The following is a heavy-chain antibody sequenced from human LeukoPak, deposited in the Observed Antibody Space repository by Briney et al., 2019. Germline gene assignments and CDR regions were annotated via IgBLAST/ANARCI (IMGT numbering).Heavy chain of an antibody. D-gene: IGHD6-19*01. Sequence: GGSLRLSCAASGFTFSSYGTHWVRQAPGKGLEWVAVIWYDGSNKYYADSVKGRFTISRDNSKNTLYLQMNSLRAEDTAVYYCAKSPVYSSGWYLDYWGQGTLVTVSS. CDR3: AKSPVYSSGWYLDY. CDR1: GFTFSSYG. CDR2: IWYDGSNK. J-gene: IGHJ4*02. V-gene: IGHV3-33*06.